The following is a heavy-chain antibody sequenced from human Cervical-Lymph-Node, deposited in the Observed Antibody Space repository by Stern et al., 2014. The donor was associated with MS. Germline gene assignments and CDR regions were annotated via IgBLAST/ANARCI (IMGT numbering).Heavy chain of an antibody. CDR3: ATDYNY. CDR2: FDPEDGEA. CDR1: GSTLSEFS. V-gene: IGHV1-24*01. Sequence: QVQLGQSGAEVKKPGASVKVSCKVSGSTLSEFSMHWVRQAPGKGLEWMGNFDPEDGEAIYAQRFQGRVTMTADTSTDTAYMELSSLRSEDTAVYYCATDYNYWGQGTLVTVSS. J-gene: IGHJ4*02. D-gene: IGHD4-11*01.